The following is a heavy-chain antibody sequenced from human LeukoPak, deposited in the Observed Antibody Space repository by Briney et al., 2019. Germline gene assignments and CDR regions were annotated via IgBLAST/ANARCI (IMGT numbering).Heavy chain of an antibody. CDR3: ARDTSYSSSWVRSSTYGMDV. V-gene: IGHV4-31*02. Sequence: LRLSCAASGFTFSDHHMDWVRQAPGKGLEWIGYIYYSGSTYYNPSLKSRVTISVDTSKNQFSLKLSSVTAADTAVYYCARDTSYSSSWVRSSTYGMDVWGQGTTVTVSS. D-gene: IGHD6-13*01. J-gene: IGHJ6*02. CDR2: IYYSGST. CDR1: GFTFSDHH.